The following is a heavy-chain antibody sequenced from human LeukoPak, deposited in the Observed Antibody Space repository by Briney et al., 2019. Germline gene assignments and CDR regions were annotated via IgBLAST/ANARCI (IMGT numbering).Heavy chain of an antibody. J-gene: IGHJ6*02. D-gene: IGHD3-3*01. CDR1: GFTFSSYS. CDR3: ARDPTIFGVVIILSSYGMDV. CDR2: ISSSSSYI. V-gene: IGHV3-21*01. Sequence: GGSLRLSCAASGFTFSSYSMTWVRQAPGKGLEWVSSISSSSSYIYYADSVKGRFTISRDNAKNSLYLQMNSLRGEDTAVYYCARDPTIFGVVIILSSYGMDVWGQGTTVTVSS.